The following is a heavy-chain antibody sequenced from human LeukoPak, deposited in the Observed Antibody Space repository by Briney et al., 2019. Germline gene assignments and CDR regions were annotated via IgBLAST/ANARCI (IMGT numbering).Heavy chain of an antibody. V-gene: IGHV3-33*01. CDR1: GFTFSSYG. D-gene: IGHD6-13*01. Sequence: GGSLRLSCAASGFTFSSYGMHWVRQAPGKGLEWVAVIWYDGSNKYYADSVKGRFTISRDNSKNTLYLQMNSLRAEDTVVYYCARGAAAGTYNWFDPWGQGTLVTVSS. CDR3: ARGAAAGTYNWFDP. CDR2: IWYDGSNK. J-gene: IGHJ5*02.